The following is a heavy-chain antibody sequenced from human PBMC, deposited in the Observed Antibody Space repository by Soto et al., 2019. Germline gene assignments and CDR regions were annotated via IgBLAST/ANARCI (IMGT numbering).Heavy chain of an antibody. Sequence: QVQLQESGPGLVKPSQTLSPTCTVSGGSISSGGHYWSWIRQHPGKGLEWIGYIYYSGSTYYNPSLKSRVTISVDTSKNQFSLKLSSVTAADTAVYYCAREPVVPAAMRAFDIWGQGTMVTVSS. V-gene: IGHV4-31*03. J-gene: IGHJ3*02. CDR3: AREPVVPAAMRAFDI. CDR1: GGSISSGGHY. CDR2: IYYSGST. D-gene: IGHD2-2*01.